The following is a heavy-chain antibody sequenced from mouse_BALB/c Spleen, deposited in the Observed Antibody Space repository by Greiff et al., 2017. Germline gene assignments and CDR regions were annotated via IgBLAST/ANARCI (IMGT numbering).Heavy chain of an antibody. J-gene: IGHJ1*01. CDR3: ARGGYRYDSYWYFDV. V-gene: IGHV5-6-5*01. CDR2: ISSGGST. D-gene: IGHD2-14*01. CDR1: GFTFSSYA. Sequence: DVKLVESGGGLVKPGGSLKLSCAASGFTFSSYAMSWVRQTPEKRLEWVASISSGGSTYYPDSVKGRFTISRDNVRNILYLQMSSLRSEDTAMYYCARGGYRYDSYWYFDVWGAGTTVTVSS.